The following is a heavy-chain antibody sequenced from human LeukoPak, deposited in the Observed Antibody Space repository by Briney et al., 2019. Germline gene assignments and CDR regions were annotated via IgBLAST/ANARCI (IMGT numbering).Heavy chain of an antibody. J-gene: IGHJ4*02. Sequence: SETLSLTCTVSGGSISSGSYYWSWIRQPAGKGLEWIGRIYTSGGTNYNPSLKSRVTISVDTSKNQFSLKLSSVTAADTAVYYCAREAVEPAATFDYWGQGTLVTVSS. CDR2: IYTSGGT. CDR3: AREAVEPAATFDY. CDR1: GGSISSGSYY. V-gene: IGHV4-61*02. D-gene: IGHD2-2*01.